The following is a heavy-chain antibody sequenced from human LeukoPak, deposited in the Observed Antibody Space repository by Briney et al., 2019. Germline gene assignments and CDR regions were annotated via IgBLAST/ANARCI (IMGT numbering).Heavy chain of an antibody. Sequence: ASVKVSCKASGYTFTSYDINWVRQAPGQGLEWMGWISAYNGNTNYAQKLQGRVTMTTDTSTSTAYMELRSLRSDDTAVYYCARDSCSGGSCYIDYWGQGTLVTVSS. D-gene: IGHD2-15*01. CDR2: ISAYNGNT. CDR1: GYTFTSYD. CDR3: ARDSCSGGSCYIDY. V-gene: IGHV1-18*01. J-gene: IGHJ4*02.